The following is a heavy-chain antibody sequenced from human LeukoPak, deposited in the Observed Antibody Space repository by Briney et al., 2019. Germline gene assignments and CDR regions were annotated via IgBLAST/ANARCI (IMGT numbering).Heavy chain of an antibody. CDR2: IYWNDDK. V-gene: IGHV2-5*01. Sequence: SGPTLVKPTQTLTLTCTFSGFSLSTSGVGVGWIRQPPGKALEGLALIYWNDDKRYSPSLKSRLTITKDTSKNQVVLTMTNMDPVDTATYYCAHRAETGELFDYWGQGTLVTVSS. CDR3: AHRAETGELFDY. CDR1: GFSLSTSGVG. J-gene: IGHJ4*02. D-gene: IGHD7-27*01.